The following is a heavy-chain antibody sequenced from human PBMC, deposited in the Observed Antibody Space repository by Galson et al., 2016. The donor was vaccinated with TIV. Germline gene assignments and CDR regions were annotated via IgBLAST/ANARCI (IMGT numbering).Heavy chain of an antibody. Sequence: SLRLSCAASGFTFSSHTMNWVRQAPGTGLELFSSISGGNSYIYYADSVKGRFTISRDNAKNSLFLQMNGLRGEDTAVYYCTRVPQAYISSWYDFDYWGRGALVTVSS. CDR2: ISGGNSYI. CDR3: TRVPQAYISSWYDFDY. J-gene: IGHJ4*02. V-gene: IGHV3-21*01. D-gene: IGHD6-13*01. CDR1: GFTFSSHT.